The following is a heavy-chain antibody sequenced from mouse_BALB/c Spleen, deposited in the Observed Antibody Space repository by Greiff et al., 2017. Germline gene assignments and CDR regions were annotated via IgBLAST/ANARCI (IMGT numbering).Heavy chain of an antibody. Sequence: EVQLQQSGPELVKPGASVKMSCKASGYTFTDYYMDWVKQSHGESFEWIGRVNPYNGGTSYNQKFKGKATLTVDKSSSTAYMELNSLTSEDSAVYYCARETSYGSEDYYAMDYWGQGTSVTVAS. CDR1: GYTFTDYY. D-gene: IGHD1-1*01. J-gene: IGHJ4*01. V-gene: IGHV1-19*01. CDR3: ARETSYGSEDYYAMDY. CDR2: VNPYNGGT.